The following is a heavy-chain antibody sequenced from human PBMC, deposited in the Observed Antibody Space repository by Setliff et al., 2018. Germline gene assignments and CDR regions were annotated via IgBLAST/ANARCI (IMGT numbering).Heavy chain of an antibody. CDR2: INHSGST. CDR1: GGSISSSHS. CDR3: ARLLAGTGGFFYYGVDV. V-gene: IGHV4-59*08. J-gene: IGHJ6*02. Sequence: SETLSLTCTVSGGSISSSHSWSWIRQPPGKGLEWIGEINHSGSTNYNPSLKSRVTISVDTSKNQFSLKLSSVTAADTAVYYCARLLAGTGGFFYYGVDVWGQGTTVTVSS. D-gene: IGHD6-19*01.